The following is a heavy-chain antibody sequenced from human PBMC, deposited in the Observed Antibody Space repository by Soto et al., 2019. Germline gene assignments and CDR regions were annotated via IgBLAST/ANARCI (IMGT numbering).Heavy chain of an antibody. CDR1: GGSISSYY. CDR2: IYYSGST. D-gene: IGHD6-19*01. Sequence: QVQLQESGPGLAKPSETLSLTCTVSGGSISSYYWNWFRQPPGKGLEWIGYIYYSGSTNYNPSLKSRVTISVDTSKNQFSLGLSSVTAADTAVYYCARRDSSGWHWYFDLWGRGTLVTVSS. CDR3: ARRDSSGWHWYFDL. V-gene: IGHV4-59*08. J-gene: IGHJ2*01.